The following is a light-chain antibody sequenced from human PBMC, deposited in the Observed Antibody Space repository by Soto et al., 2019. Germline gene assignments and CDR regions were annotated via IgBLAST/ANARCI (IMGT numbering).Light chain of an antibody. CDR2: GAF. CDR1: QSVSNNY. J-gene: IGKJ5*01. V-gene: IGKV3D-15*01. Sequence: EIVLTQSPGILSLSPGERATLSCRASQSVSNNYLAWYQQKPGQAPRLLIYGAFNRATGIPARFSGSGSGTEFTLTISSLQSEDFAVYYCQQYDNWPYTFGPGTRLEIK. CDR3: QQYDNWPYT.